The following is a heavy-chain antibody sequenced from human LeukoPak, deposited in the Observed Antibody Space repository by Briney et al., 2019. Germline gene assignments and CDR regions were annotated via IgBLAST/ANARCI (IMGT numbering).Heavy chain of an antibody. CDR2: ISYDGSNK. J-gene: IGHJ4*02. CDR3: AKGGPDFGFGEPVSNY. V-gene: IGHV3-30*18. Sequence: GGSLRLSCAASGFTFSSYGMHWVRQAPGKGLEWVAVISYDGSNKYYADSVKGRFTISRDNSKNTLYLQMNSLRAEDTAVYYCAKGGPDFGFGEPVSNYWGQGTLVTVSS. D-gene: IGHD3-10*01. CDR1: GFTFSSYG.